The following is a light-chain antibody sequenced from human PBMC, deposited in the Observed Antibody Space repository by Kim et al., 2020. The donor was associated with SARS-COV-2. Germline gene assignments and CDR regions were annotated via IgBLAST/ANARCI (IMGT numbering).Light chain of an antibody. V-gene: IGKV1-12*01. CDR2: GAS. CDR3: QQGNGLPPWT. J-gene: IGKJ1*01. Sequence: SVVDRVTTTCRASQGVSNWLAWCQQKPGKAPNLLISGASSLQSGVPPRSSGSGSGTDVTITISSLQPEDFATYYCQQGNGLPPWTFGRGTKVDIK. CDR1: QGVSNW.